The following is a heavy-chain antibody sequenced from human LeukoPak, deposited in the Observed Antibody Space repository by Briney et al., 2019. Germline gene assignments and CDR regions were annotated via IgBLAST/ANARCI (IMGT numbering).Heavy chain of an antibody. V-gene: IGHV3-7*01. CDR1: GFSFSSSW. Sequence: GGSLRLSCAASGFSFSSSWMSWVRQAPGKGLEWVANIKPDGSERYYVDAVMGRLTISRDNAKNSVYLQMKSLRAEDTAVYYCARDKFGGTDYWGQGTLVTVSS. CDR3: ARDKFGGTDY. J-gene: IGHJ4*02. CDR2: IKPDGSER. D-gene: IGHD3-16*01.